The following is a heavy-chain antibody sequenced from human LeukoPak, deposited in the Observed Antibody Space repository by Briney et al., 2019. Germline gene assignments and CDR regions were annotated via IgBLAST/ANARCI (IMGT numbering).Heavy chain of an antibody. J-gene: IGHJ4*02. CDR2: IYYSGST. D-gene: IGHD3-22*01. V-gene: IGHV4-59*12. Sequence: SETLSLTCTVSGGSISSYYWSWIRQPPGKGLEWIGYIYYSGSTNYNPPLKSRVTMSVDTSKNQFSLKLSSVTAADTAVYYCARESYYYDSSGYRRFDYWGQGTLVTVSS. CDR3: ARESYYYDSSGYRRFDY. CDR1: GGSISSYY.